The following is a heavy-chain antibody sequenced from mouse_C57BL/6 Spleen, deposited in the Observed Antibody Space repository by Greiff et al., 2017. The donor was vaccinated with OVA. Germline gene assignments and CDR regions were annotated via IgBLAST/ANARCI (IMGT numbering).Heavy chain of an antibody. CDR1: GYSITRGYY. D-gene: IGHD1-1*01. Sequence: ESGPGLVKPSQSLSLTCSVTGYSITRGYYWNWIRQSQGKKLERKGNISYNSNNNYNPSIKNRIANTRDTTKNQIFLKLNAVTTEDTATYYCARDYYGYWGKGTTLTVSS. CDR3: ARDYYGY. CDR2: ISYNSNN. J-gene: IGHJ2*01. V-gene: IGHV3-6*01.